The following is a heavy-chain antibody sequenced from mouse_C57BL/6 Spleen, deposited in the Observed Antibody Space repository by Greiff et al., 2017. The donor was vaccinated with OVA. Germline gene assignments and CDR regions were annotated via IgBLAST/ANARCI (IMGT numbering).Heavy chain of an antibody. CDR2: ISDGGSYT. V-gene: IGHV5-4*03. J-gene: IGHJ2*01. D-gene: IGHD1-1*01. Sequence: EVKLVESGGGLVKPGGSLKLSCAASGFTFSSYAMSWVRQTPEKRLEWVATISDGGSYTYYPDNVKGRFTISRDNAKNNLYLQMSHLKSEDTAMYYCARGTYYGRAFDYWGQGTTLTVSS. CDR3: ARGTYYGRAFDY. CDR1: GFTFSSYA.